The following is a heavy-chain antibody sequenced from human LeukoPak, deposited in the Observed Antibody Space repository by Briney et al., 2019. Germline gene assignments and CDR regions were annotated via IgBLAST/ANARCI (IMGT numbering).Heavy chain of an antibody. Sequence: ASVKVSCKVSGYTLTELSMHWVRQAPGKGLEWMGGFDPEDGETIYAQKFQGRVTMTEDTSTDTAYMELSSLRSEDTAVYYCATGSIAAGMVYYYMDVWGKGTTVTVSS. V-gene: IGHV1-24*01. CDR2: FDPEDGET. CDR3: ATGSIAAGMVYYYMDV. J-gene: IGHJ6*03. D-gene: IGHD6-13*01. CDR1: GYTLTELS.